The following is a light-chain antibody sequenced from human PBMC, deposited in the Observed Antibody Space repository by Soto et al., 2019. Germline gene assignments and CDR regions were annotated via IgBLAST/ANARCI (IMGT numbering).Light chain of an antibody. V-gene: IGLV2-14*03. Sequence: QSVLTQPASVSGSPGRSVTISCTGTSSDVGDFSYVSWYHHLPGRAPKLIIYDVTNRPSGISYRFSASKSGRTASLTISGLQAEDEAYYYCSSYSSSTTHVVFGGGTKLTVL. CDR2: DVT. CDR1: SSDVGDFSY. CDR3: SSYSSSTTHVV. J-gene: IGLJ2*01.